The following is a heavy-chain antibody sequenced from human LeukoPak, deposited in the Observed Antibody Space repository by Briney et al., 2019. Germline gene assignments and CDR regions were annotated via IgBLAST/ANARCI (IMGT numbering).Heavy chain of an antibody. Sequence: ETLCLTCTVPGDSISRFSWSWIGQPPGKGLEWIGCIYNTGTALYNPPLKSRVAMSLDTSKNQFSLKLTSVTAADTAVYYCARDLELERDRWNYFESWGQGTVDADSS. D-gene: IGHD1-1*01. CDR1: GDSISRFS. V-gene: IGHV4-59*01. J-gene: IGHJ4*02. CDR2: IYNTGTA. CDR3: ARDLELERDRWNYFES.